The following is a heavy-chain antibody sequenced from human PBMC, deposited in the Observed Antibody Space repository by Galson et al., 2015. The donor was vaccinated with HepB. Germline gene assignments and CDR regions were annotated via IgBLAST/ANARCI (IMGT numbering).Heavy chain of an antibody. D-gene: IGHD3-10*01. J-gene: IGHJ4*02. V-gene: IGHV3-30-3*01. CDR1: GFTFSSYA. CDR3: ARDGYYYGSGRRFDY. CDR2: ISYDGSNK. Sequence: SLRLSCAASGFTFSSYAMHWVRQAPGKGLEWVAVISYDGSNKYYADSVKGRSTISRDNSKNTLYLQMNSLRAEDTAVYYCARDGYYYGSGRRFDYWGQGTLVTVSS.